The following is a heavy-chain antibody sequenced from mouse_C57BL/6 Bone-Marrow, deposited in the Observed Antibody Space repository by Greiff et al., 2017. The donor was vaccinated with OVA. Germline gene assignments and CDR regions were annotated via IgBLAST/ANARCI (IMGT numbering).Heavy chain of an antibody. D-gene: IGHD1-1*01. J-gene: IGHJ3*01. CDR2: ISAGGSYT. V-gene: IGHV5-4*01. CDR1: GFTFSSYA. CDR3: ARDIPSDYGSSYPFAY. Sequence: EVHLVEPGGGLVKPGGSLKLSCEASGFTFSSYAMSWVRQTPEKRLEWVATISAGGSYTYYQDNVKGRFTFSRDNAKNNLYLQMSNLKSEDTSMYYCARDIPSDYGSSYPFAYWCRGTRVTVSA.